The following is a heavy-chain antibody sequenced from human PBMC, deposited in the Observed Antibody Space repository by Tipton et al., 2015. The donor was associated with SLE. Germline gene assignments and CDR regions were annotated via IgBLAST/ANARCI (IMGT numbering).Heavy chain of an antibody. D-gene: IGHD6-13*01. Sequence: LILSCTVAADSFTHYHWSWIRQPPGKGLEWIGYVYFDGSTNYNPSLKSRVTMSLDTPKNQFSLKLNSVTAADTAVYYCARGPYGAAASYDYWGQGTLVTVSS. V-gene: IGHV4-59*01. CDR3: ARGPYGAAASYDY. CDR1: ADSFTHYH. CDR2: VYFDGST. J-gene: IGHJ4*02.